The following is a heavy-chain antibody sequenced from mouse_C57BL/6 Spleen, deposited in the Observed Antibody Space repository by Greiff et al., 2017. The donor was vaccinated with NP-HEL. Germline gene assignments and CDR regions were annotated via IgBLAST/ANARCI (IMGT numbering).Heavy chain of an antibody. Sequence: EVQGVESGGGLVQPGGSLSLSCAASGFTFTDYYMSWVRQPPGKALEWLGFIRNKANGYTTEYSASVKGRFTISRDNSQSILYLQMNALRAEDSATYYCARYGVLPYYAMDYWGQGTSVTVSS. J-gene: IGHJ4*01. CDR3: ARYGVLPYYAMDY. CDR2: IRNKANGYTT. CDR1: GFTFTDYY. V-gene: IGHV7-3*01.